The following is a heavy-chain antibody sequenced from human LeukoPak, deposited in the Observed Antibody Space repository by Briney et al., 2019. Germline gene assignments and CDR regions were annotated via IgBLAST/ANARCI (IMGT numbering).Heavy chain of an antibody. D-gene: IGHD1-26*01. V-gene: IGHV4-59*08. CDR3: ARGARGSYSY. CDR1: GGSISSYY. CDR2: IFYSGST. Sequence: PSETLSLTCTVSGGSISSYYWSWIRQPPGKGLEWIGDIFYSGSTNYNPSLKSRVTISIDTSKNQFSLNLSSVTAADTAVYYCARGARGSYSYWGQGTLVTVSS. J-gene: IGHJ4*02.